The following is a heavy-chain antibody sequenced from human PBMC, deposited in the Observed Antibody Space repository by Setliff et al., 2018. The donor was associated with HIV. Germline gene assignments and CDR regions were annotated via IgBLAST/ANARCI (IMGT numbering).Heavy chain of an antibody. V-gene: IGHV1-46*01. CDR2: INPNGGST. CDR1: GYTFTSYY. CDR3: ARGGPGSSVGDDWFDP. D-gene: IGHD5-18*01. Sequence: ASVKVSCQASGYTFTSYYLHCVRQAPGQGPEWMGIINPNGGSTNYAQKFQGRVAMTADTSTNTVYMELSSLRSEDTAIYYCARGGPGSSVGDDWFDPWGQGTPVTVSS. J-gene: IGHJ5*02.